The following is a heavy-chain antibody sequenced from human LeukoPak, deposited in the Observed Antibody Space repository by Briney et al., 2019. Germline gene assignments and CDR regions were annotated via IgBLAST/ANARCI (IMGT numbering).Heavy chain of an antibody. Sequence: GGSLRLSCAASGFTFSSYAMSWVRQAPGKGLEWVSAISGSGGSTYYADSVKGRFTISRDNAKNSLYLQMNSLRAEDTAVYYCARRPNGSFDYWGQGTLVTVSS. D-gene: IGHD2-15*01. V-gene: IGHV3-23*01. J-gene: IGHJ4*02. CDR3: ARRPNGSFDY. CDR2: ISGSGGST. CDR1: GFTFSSYA.